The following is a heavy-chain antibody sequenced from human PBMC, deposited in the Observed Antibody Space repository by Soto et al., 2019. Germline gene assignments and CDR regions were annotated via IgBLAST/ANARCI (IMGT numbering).Heavy chain of an antibody. CDR1: GYTLTELS. CDR3: ATNPFGGVIASNC. Sequence: ASVKVSCTVSGYTLTELSMHWVRQAPGKGLEWMGGFDPEDGETIYAQKFQGRVTMTEDTSTDTAYMELSSLRSEDTAVYYCATNPFGGVIASNCWGQGTLVTVSS. D-gene: IGHD3-16*02. V-gene: IGHV1-24*01. CDR2: FDPEDGET. J-gene: IGHJ4*02.